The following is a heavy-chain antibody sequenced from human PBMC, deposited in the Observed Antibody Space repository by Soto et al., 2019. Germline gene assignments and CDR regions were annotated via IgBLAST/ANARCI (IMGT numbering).Heavy chain of an antibody. V-gene: IGHV4-59*08. D-gene: IGHD2-2*01. J-gene: IGHJ6*03. Sequence: QVQLQESGPGLVKPSETLSLTCTVSGGSISSYYWSWIRQPPGKGLEWIGYSYYSGSTNYNPSLKSRVPLSVDTSKNQFSLKLSSVTAADTAVYYCARHTNLEYQLLDDTDYYYYYMDVWGKGTTVTVSS. CDR1: GGSISSYY. CDR2: SYYSGST. CDR3: ARHTNLEYQLLDDTDYYYYYMDV.